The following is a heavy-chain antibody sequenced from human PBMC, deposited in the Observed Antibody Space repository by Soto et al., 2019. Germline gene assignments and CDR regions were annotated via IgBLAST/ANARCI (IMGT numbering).Heavy chain of an antibody. D-gene: IGHD6-19*01. CDR1: EFTFSSXS. CDR2: ISSSSSYI. V-gene: IGHV3-21*01. Sequence: LXLXCAASEFTFSSXSMNWGRQAPGKWLEWFSSISSSSSYIYYADSVKGRFTISRDNAKNSLYLQMNSLRAEDTAVYYCARDFRLVRGPGDYWGQGTLVTVSS. CDR3: ARDFRLVRGPGDY. J-gene: IGHJ4*02.